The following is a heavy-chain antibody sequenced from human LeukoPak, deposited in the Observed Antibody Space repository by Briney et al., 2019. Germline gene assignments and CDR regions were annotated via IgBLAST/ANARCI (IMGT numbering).Heavy chain of an antibody. CDR3: ARLQGPYYDSSGYYPDY. CDR1: GGSISSYY. CDR2: IYYSGST. J-gene: IGHJ4*02. D-gene: IGHD3-22*01. V-gene: IGHV4-59*08. Sequence: SETLSLTCTVSGGSISSYYWSWIRQPPGKGLEWIGYIYYSGSTNYNPPLKSRVTISVDTSKNQFSLKLSSVTAADTAVYYCARLQGPYYDSSGYYPDYWGQGTLVTVSS.